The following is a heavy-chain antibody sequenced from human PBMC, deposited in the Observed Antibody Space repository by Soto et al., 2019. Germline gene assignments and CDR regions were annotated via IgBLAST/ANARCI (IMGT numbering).Heavy chain of an antibody. J-gene: IGHJ5*02. CDR1: GGTVASSHW. Sequence: LSLTCGVSGGTVASSHWWSWVRQSPSRGLEWIGNVYHTGDTNFNPSLQSRVTFSVDKSNNQFSLRLTSLTAADTAVYFCAREIVTAGGNNYFDPWGPGTLVTVSS. CDR2: VYHTGDT. D-gene: IGHD2-21*02. V-gene: IGHV4-4*01. CDR3: AREIVTAGGNNYFDP.